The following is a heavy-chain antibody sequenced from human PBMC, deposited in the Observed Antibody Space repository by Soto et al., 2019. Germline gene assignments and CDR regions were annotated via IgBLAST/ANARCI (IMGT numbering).Heavy chain of an antibody. CDR3: ERLAGYCSTNGCHRDYALDV. Sequence: SETLSLTCTVSGGSISSSSYYWGWIRQPPGKGLEWIGNIHYSGSTYYDSSLKSRVTISVDTSKNQFSLKLSSVTAADTAVYYCERLAGYCSTNGCHRDYALDVWGQGTTVTVSS. CDR2: IHYSGST. D-gene: IGHD2-2*01. V-gene: IGHV4-39*01. CDR1: GGSISSSSYY. J-gene: IGHJ6*02.